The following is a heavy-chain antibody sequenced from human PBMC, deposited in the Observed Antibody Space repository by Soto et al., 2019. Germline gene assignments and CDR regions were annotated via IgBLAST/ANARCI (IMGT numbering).Heavy chain of an antibody. CDR1: AVTFGNYG. Sequence: PGGSLSLPGTTAAVTFGNYGLHWVRRAPSKGLEWVATIWYHGNTYYYKDSIKGRFAVSRDNSKNTVFLQMNTLRAEDTATYYCARDRSYGGNYGFDCWGLGTLVTVSS. D-gene: IGHD4-4*01. V-gene: IGHV3-33*01. CDR2: IWYHGNTY. CDR3: ARDRSYGGNYGFDC. J-gene: IGHJ4*02.